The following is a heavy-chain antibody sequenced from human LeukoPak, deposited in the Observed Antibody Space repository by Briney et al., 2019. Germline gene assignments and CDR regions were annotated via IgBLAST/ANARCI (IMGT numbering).Heavy chain of an antibody. CDR2: IYTGGSI. Sequence: PSETLSLTCTVSGGSISGYYWSWIRQPPGKGLEWIGYIYTGGSINYNPSLKSRVTLSVDTSKNQFSLELSSVTAADTAVYYCARNHPSANRLVFDNWGHGTLVTVSS. CDR1: GGSISGYY. D-gene: IGHD1-14*01. CDR3: ARNHPSANRLVFDN. V-gene: IGHV4-4*09. J-gene: IGHJ4*01.